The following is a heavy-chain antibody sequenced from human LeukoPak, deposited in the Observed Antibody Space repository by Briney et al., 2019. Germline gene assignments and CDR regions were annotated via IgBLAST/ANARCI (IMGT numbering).Heavy chain of an antibody. Sequence: WVRQAPGKGLEWIGSIYYSGSTYYNPTLKSRVTISVDTSKNQFSLKLSSVTAADTAVYYCASQSGGSYHFDYWGQGTLVTVSS. CDR3: ASQSGGSYHFDY. J-gene: IGHJ4*02. V-gene: IGHV4-39*07. CDR2: IYYSGST. D-gene: IGHD1-26*01.